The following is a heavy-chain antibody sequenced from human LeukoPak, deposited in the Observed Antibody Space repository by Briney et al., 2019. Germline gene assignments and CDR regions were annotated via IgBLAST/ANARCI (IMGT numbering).Heavy chain of an antibody. CDR3: ARVAAGNTMFDF. V-gene: IGHV4-38-2*01. CDR1: GFRISRTHF. D-gene: IGHD6-19*01. J-gene: IGHJ4*02. CDR2: VFHTGIT. Sequence: SETLSLTCVVSGFRISRTHFWGWVRQAPGKEMEWLGSVFHTGITYYNPSVRGRVTISVDTSNNQFSLNLYSATAADTAVYYCARVAAGNTMFDFWGRGTLAAVSS.